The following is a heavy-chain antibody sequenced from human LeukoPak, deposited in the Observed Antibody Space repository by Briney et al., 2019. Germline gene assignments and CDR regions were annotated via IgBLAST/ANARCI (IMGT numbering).Heavy chain of an antibody. J-gene: IGHJ4*02. Sequence: APVKVSCKASGYTFTSYYMHWVRQAPGQGLEWMGIINPSGGSTSYAQKFQGRVTITADKSTSTAYMELSSLRSEDTAVYYCASLSSGSYYFDYWGQGTLVTVSS. V-gene: IGHV1-46*01. CDR2: INPSGGST. CDR3: ASLSSGSYYFDY. CDR1: GYTFTSYY. D-gene: IGHD1-26*01.